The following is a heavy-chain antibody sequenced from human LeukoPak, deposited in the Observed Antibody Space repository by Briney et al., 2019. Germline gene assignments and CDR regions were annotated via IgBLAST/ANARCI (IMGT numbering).Heavy chain of an antibody. J-gene: IGHJ4*02. CDR3: ARITMVRGVIMDY. CDR2: IKQDGSEK. CDR1: GFTFSSYW. V-gene: IGHV3-7*03. Sequence: GGSLRPSCAASGFTFSSYWMSWVRQAPGKGLEWVANIKQDGSEKYYVDSVKGRFTISRDNAKNSLYLQMNSLRAEDTAVYYCARITMVRGVIMDYWGQGTLVTVSS. D-gene: IGHD3-10*01.